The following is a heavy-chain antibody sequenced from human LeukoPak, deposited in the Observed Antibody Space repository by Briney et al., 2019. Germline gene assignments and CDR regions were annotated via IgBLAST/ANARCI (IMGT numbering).Heavy chain of an antibody. J-gene: IGHJ6*03. CDR3: ARDGSGAISNYYYYMDV. Sequence: PGGSLRLSCAVSGFTFSSYSMNWVRQAPGKGLEWVSSISSSSSYIYYAGSVKGRFTISRDNAKNSLYLQMNSLRAEDTAVYYCARDGSGAISNYYYYMDVWGKGTTVTVSS. D-gene: IGHD3-3*01. CDR1: GFTFSSYS. CDR2: ISSSSSYI. V-gene: IGHV3-21*01.